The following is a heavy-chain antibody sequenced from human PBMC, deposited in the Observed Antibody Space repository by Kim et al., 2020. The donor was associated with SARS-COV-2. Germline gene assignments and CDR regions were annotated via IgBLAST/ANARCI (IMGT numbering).Heavy chain of an antibody. CDR3: VRDRMGCAFDI. CDR1: GCTFSADD. D-gene: IGHD3-16*01. V-gene: IGHV3-48*02. Sequence: GGSLRLSCATSGCTFSADDMNWGRRAPGKVLEWLSFITKSSSNIYYANSVKGRFTISRDNAKTSLYLQMNSLRDEDTALYYCVRDRMGCAFDIWGQGTMVTVSA. CDR2: ITKSSSNI. J-gene: IGHJ3*02.